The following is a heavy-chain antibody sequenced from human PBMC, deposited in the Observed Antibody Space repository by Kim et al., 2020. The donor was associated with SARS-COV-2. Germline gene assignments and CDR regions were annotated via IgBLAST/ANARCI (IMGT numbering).Heavy chain of an antibody. D-gene: IGHD5-18*01. CDR1: GFTFSSYS. CDR3: ARDQIGYSYGRGYYFDY. V-gene: IGHV3-21*01. J-gene: IGHJ4*02. Sequence: GGSLRLSGAASGFTFSSYSMNWVRQAPGKGLEWVSSISSSSSYIYYADSVKGRFTISRDNAKNSLYLQMNSLRAEDTAVYYCARDQIGYSYGRGYYFDYWGQGTLVTVPS. CDR2: ISSSSSYI.